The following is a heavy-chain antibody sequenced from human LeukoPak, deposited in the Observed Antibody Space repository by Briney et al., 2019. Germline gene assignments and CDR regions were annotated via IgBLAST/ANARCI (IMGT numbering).Heavy chain of an antibody. CDR2: IYYSGST. J-gene: IGHJ4*02. CDR3: AAGGRYDFRSGYSNYFDY. CDR1: GGSISSYY. Sequence: TSETLSLTCTVSGGSISSYYWSWIRQPPGKGLEWIGYIYYSGSTNYNPSLKSRVTISVDTSKNQFSLKLSSVTAADTAVYYCAAGGRYDFRSGYSNYFDYWGQGTLVTVSS. V-gene: IGHV4-59*08. D-gene: IGHD3-3*01.